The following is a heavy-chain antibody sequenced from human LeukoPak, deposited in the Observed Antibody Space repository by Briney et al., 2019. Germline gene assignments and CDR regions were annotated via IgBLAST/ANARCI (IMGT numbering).Heavy chain of an antibody. CDR2: ISNSGSST. D-gene: IGHD5-12*01. J-gene: IGHJ4*02. CDR3: AKGLYSGYDFRSYYFDY. V-gene: IGHV3-23*01. CDR1: GFTFTSYA. Sequence: GGSLRLSCAASGFTFTSYAMTWVRQAPGKGLEWVSGISNSGSSTYYADSVKGRFTISRDNSRNTLYLQMNSLRAEDTAVYYCAKGLYSGYDFRSYYFDYWGQGTLVTVSS.